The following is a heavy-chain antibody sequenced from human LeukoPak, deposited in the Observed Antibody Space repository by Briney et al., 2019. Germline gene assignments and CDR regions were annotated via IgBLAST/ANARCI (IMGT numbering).Heavy chain of an antibody. Sequence: PGPSLRLSCASSGFTYRAFGMDRLRPAPGEAPEWVSGIDSAGGTTYYADSVKGRFTISRDNSKSMLFLQMNSLRAEDTAIYYCAKESPYWTVSQGDWGQGTTVTVSS. CDR2: IDSAGGTT. CDR1: GFTYRAFG. D-gene: IGHD4-17*01. J-gene: IGHJ6*02. CDR3: AKESPYWTVSQGD. V-gene: IGHV3-23*01.